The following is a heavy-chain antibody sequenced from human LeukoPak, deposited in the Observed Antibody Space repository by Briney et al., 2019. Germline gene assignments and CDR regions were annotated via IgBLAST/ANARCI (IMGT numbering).Heavy chain of an antibody. CDR2: IYHSGST. CDR3: ARGIVYYDSSGYYYRDAFDI. Sequence: SETLSLTCTVSGYSISSGYYWGWIRQPPGKGLEWIGSIYHSGSTYYNPSLKSRVTISVDKSKNQFSLKLSSVTVADTAVYYCARGIVYYDSSGYYYRDAFDIWGQGTMVTVSS. J-gene: IGHJ3*02. CDR1: GYSISSGYY. D-gene: IGHD3-22*01. V-gene: IGHV4-38-2*02.